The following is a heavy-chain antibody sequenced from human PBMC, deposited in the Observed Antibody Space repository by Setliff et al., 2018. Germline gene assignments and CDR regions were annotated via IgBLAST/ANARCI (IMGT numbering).Heavy chain of an antibody. V-gene: IGHV3-23*01. CDR3: ARDKGSAAAGTAYYYGMDV. D-gene: IGHD6-13*01. Sequence: GGSLRLSCAASGFTFSSYAMSWVRQAPGKGLEWVSAISGSGGSTYYADSVKGRFTISRDNSKNTLYLQMNSLRAEDTAVYYCARDKGSAAAGTAYYYGMDVWGQGTTVTVSS. CDR1: GFTFSSYA. CDR2: ISGSGGST. J-gene: IGHJ6*02.